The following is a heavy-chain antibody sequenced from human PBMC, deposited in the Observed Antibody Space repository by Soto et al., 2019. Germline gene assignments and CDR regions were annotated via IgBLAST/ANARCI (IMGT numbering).Heavy chain of an antibody. Sequence: QVQLQESGPGLVKPSETLSLTCSISGASIRDKYWIWLRQSAEKGLEFIGRISNGGTTIYNPSLTSRVTMSPDTSKTHFPLKLTSVTAADTAVYYCATKGDYGGWFDPWGQGTLVTVSS. CDR1: GASIRDKY. CDR3: ATKGDYGGWFDP. V-gene: IGHV4-4*07. D-gene: IGHD3-10*01. CDR2: ISNGGTT. J-gene: IGHJ5*02.